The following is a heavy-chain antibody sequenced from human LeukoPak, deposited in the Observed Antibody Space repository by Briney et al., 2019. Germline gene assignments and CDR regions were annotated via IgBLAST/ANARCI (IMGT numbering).Heavy chain of an antibody. D-gene: IGHD3-22*01. CDR1: GGSISSYY. V-gene: IGHV4-4*07. CDR2: IYTSGST. Sequence: KASETLSLTCTVSGGSISSYYWSWIRQPAGKGLEWIGRIYTSGSTNYNPSLKSRVTMSVDTSKNQFSLKLSSVTAADTAVYYCARDAQDSSGYYYTYYYYGMDVWGQGTTVTVSS. J-gene: IGHJ6*02. CDR3: ARDAQDSSGYYYTYYYYGMDV.